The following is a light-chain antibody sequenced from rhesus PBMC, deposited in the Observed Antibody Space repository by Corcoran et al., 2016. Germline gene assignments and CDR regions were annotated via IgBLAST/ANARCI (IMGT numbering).Light chain of an antibody. CDR1: QGITSY. V-gene: IGKV1S17*01. CDR3: LHSYVTPLT. CDR2: AAS. Sequence: DIQMTQSPSSLSASVGDRVTITCRASQGITSYLAWYQQKPGKAPKLLFSAASSLESGVPSRVSGRGYWTEFNLPIRSLQPEDFTTYYCLHSYVTPLTFGGGTKVELK. J-gene: IGKJ4*01.